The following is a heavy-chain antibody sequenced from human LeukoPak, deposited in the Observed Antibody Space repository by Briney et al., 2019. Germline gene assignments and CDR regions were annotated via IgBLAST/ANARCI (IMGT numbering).Heavy chain of an antibody. CDR2: INHSGST. CDR1: GGSFSGYY. CDR3: ARDYYDSGGYYYALAFDI. V-gene: IGHV4-34*01. D-gene: IGHD3-22*01. J-gene: IGHJ3*02. Sequence: SETLSLTCAVYGGSFSGYYWSWIRQPPGKGLEWIGEINHSGSTNYNPSLKSRVTISVDTSKNQFSLKLSSVTAADTAVYYCARDYYDSGGYYYALAFDIWGQGTMVTVSS.